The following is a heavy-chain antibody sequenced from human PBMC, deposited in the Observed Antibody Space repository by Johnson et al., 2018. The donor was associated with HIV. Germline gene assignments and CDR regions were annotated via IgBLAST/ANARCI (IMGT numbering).Heavy chain of an antibody. Sequence: VQLVESGGGLVQPGGSLRLSCAASGFTLHDHAMHWVRQAPGQGLEWVSGISWNSGSIGHADSVKGRFTISRDNSKNTVYLQMSGLRVEDTAVYYCAKGLYYGGSGDYAFDMWGQGTMVTVSS. CDR3: AKGLYYGGSGDYAFDM. J-gene: IGHJ3*02. CDR2: ISWNSGSI. V-gene: IGHV3-9*01. CDR1: GFTLHDHA. D-gene: IGHD2-21*01.